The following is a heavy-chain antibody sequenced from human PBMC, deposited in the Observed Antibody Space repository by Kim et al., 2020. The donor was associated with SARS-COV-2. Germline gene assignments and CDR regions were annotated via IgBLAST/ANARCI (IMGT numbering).Heavy chain of an antibody. CDR1: GFTFSSYA. CDR2: ISYDGSNK. D-gene: IGHD6-13*01. Sequence: GGSLRLSCAASGFTFSSYAMHWVRQAPGKGLEWVAVISYDGSNKYYADSVKGRFTISRDNSKNTLYLQMNSRRAEDTAVYYCARVGYSSSWYSVEYYYYYYGMDVWGQGTTVTVSS. CDR3: ARVGYSSSWYSVEYYYYYYGMDV. J-gene: IGHJ6*02. V-gene: IGHV3-30*04.